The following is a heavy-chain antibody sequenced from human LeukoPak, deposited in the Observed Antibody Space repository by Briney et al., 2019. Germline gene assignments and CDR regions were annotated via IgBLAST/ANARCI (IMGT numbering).Heavy chain of an antibody. CDR2: IYYSGST. D-gene: IGHD4-17*01. Sequence: SETLSLTCTVSGGSISSGDYYWSWIRQPPGTGLEWIGYIYYSGSTYYNPSLKSRVTISVDTSKNQFSLKLSSVTAADTAVYYCARGGSSYGDYPLGYWGQGTLVTVSS. CDR3: ARGGSSYGDYPLGY. J-gene: IGHJ4*02. CDR1: GGSISSGDYY. V-gene: IGHV4-30-4*01.